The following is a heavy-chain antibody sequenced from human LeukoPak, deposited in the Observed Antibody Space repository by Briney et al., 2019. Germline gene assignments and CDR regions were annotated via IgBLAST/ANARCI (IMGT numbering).Heavy chain of an antibody. J-gene: IGHJ6*02. CDR1: GGSFSGYY. V-gene: IGHV4-34*01. Sequence: PSETLSHTCAVYGGSFSGYYWSWIRQPPGKGLEWIGEINHSGSTNYNPSLKSRVTISVDTSKNQFSLKLSSVTAADTAVYYCAGYYYDSSGYLLLRAPPAWGQGTTVTVSS. CDR3: AGYYYDSSGYLLLRAPPA. D-gene: IGHD3-22*01. CDR2: INHSGST.